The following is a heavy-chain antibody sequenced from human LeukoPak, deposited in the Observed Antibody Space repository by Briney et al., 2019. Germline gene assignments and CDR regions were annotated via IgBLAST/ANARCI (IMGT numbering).Heavy chain of an antibody. CDR3: ATVRDYDSSGYYSRDY. Sequence: GGSLRLSCAASGFTFSSYGMHWVRQAPGKGLEWVAFIRYDGSNKYYADSVKGRFTISRDNSKNTLYLQMNSLRAEDTAVYYCATVRDYDSSGYYSRDYWGQGTLVTVSS. V-gene: IGHV3-30*02. D-gene: IGHD3-22*01. J-gene: IGHJ4*02. CDR1: GFTFSSYG. CDR2: IRYDGSNK.